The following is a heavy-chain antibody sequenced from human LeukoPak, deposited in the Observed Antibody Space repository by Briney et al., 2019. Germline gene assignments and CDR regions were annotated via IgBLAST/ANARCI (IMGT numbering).Heavy chain of an antibody. CDR2: INPNSGGT. J-gene: IGHJ4*02. Sequence: ASVKVSCKASGYTFTDYYMHWVRQAPGQGLEWMGWINPNSGGTNYAQKFQGRVTMTRDTSINTAYMDLSRLNSDDTAVYYRAKGPKYYDSSGYRLEYWGQGTLVTVSS. CDR3: AKGPKYYDSSGYRLEY. CDR1: GYTFTDYY. D-gene: IGHD3-22*01. V-gene: IGHV1-2*02.